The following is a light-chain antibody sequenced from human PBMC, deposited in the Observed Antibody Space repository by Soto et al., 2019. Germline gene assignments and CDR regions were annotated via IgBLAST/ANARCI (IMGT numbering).Light chain of an antibody. CDR3: QQSYSSPFA. V-gene: IGKV1-39*01. CDR1: QRISGY. CDR2: GAS. J-gene: IGKJ3*01. Sequence: DIQMTQSPSSLSASVGDRVTITCRASQRISGYLNWYQQKPGKAPNLLIYGASNLQSGVPPRFSGSGSGTDFTLTISSLQPEDFATYYCQQSYSSPFAFGPGTNVDIK.